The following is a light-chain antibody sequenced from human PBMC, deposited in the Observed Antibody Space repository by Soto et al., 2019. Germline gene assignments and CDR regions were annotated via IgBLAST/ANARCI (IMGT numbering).Light chain of an antibody. CDR1: SSDVGGYNY. Sequence: QSALTQPPSASGSPGQSVTISCTGTSSDVGGYNYVSWYQQHPGKAPKLMIYEVTKRPPGVPDRFSGSKSGNTASLTVSGLQAEDEADYYCYSYAGTTNVFGTGTKLTVL. J-gene: IGLJ1*01. V-gene: IGLV2-8*01. CDR2: EVT. CDR3: YSYAGTTNV.